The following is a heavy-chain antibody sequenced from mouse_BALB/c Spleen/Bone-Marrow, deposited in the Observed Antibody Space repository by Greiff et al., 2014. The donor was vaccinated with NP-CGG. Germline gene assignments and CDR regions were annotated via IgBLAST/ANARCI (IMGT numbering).Heavy chain of an antibody. CDR3: TRDGKGNYDYAMDY. J-gene: IGHJ4*01. V-gene: IGHV5-6-4*01. Sequence: EVKLQESGGGLVKPGGSLKLSCAASGFTFSSYTMSWVRQTPEKRLEWVATISSGGSYTYYPDSVKGRFTISRDNAKNTLYLQMSSLKSEDTAMYYCTRDGKGNYDYAMDYWCQGTSVTVSS. D-gene: IGHD2-1*01. CDR1: GFTFSSYT. CDR2: ISSGGSYT.